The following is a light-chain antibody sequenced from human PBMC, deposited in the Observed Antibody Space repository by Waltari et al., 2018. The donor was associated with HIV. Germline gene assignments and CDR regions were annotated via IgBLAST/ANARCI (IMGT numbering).Light chain of an antibody. J-gene: IGKJ4*01. CDR3: HQRNNWPLT. CDR2: DSS. Sequence: EIVLTQSPATLSLSPGKRATLSCTASQSIGSYLAWYQQKPGQAPRLLIYDSSNRASGIPARFSGSGSGTDFTLTISSLEPEDFAVYYCHQRNNWPLTFGGGTKVEI. V-gene: IGKV3-11*01. CDR1: QSIGSY.